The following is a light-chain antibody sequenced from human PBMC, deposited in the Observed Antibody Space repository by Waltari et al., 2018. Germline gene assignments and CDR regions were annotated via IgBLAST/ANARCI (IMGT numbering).Light chain of an antibody. Sequence: SCRASQTIRTYFGWDQQKPGQAPRLLLFDASSRATGIPAKFRGTGSGTDFTLTVSDLEPEDFGIYYCQQRSIWPYTFGQGTRLEIK. CDR3: QQRSIWPYT. CDR2: DAS. V-gene: IGKV3-11*01. CDR1: QTIRTY. J-gene: IGKJ2*01.